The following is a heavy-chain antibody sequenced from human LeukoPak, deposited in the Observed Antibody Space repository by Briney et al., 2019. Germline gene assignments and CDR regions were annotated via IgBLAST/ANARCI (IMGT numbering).Heavy chain of an antibody. Sequence: PGGSLRLSCAASGFTFSSYWMSWVRQAPGKGLEWVANIKQDGSEKYYVDSVKGRFTISRDNAKNSLYLQMNSLRAEDTAVYYCAKDELRTYYDILTGYYTRDYYFDYWGQGTLVTVSS. CDR1: GFTFSSYW. CDR3: AKDELRTYYDILTGYYTRDYYFDY. D-gene: IGHD3-9*01. CDR2: IKQDGSEK. V-gene: IGHV3-7*03. J-gene: IGHJ4*02.